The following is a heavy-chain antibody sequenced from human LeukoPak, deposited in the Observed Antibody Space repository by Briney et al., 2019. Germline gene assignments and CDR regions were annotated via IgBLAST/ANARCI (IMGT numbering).Heavy chain of an antibody. CDR1: GFTLSSYS. D-gene: IGHD6-6*01. J-gene: IGHJ4*02. Sequence: GGSLRLSCAASGFTLSSYSMNWVRQAPGKGLEWVSYISSSSTHIYYADSVKGRFTISRDNARNSLYLQMNSLRAVDTAIYYCARSEHSSSSFDYWGQGTLVTVSS. CDR2: ISSSSTHI. CDR3: ARSEHSSSSFDY. V-gene: IGHV3-21*05.